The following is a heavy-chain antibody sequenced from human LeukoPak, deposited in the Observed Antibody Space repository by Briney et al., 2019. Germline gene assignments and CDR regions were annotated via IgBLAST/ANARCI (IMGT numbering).Heavy chain of an antibody. CDR1: GGSIRSSCYY. CDR3: ARRGRTTDY. CDR2: IYDSGST. J-gene: IGHJ4*02. D-gene: IGHD2/OR15-2a*01. Sequence: SETLYLTCTVSGGSIRSSCYYWGWIRQPPGKGLEWIGSIYDSGSTYYNPSLKSRATISVDTSKNQFSLKLSSVTAADTAVYYCARRGRTTDYWGQGTLVTVSS. V-gene: IGHV4-39*01.